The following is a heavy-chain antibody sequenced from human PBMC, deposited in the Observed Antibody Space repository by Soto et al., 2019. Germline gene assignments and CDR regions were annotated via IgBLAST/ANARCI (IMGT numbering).Heavy chain of an antibody. CDR2: IYTSGST. CDR3: AREIISTGDYYYYGMDV. V-gene: IGHV4-4*07. D-gene: IGHD7-27*01. CDR1: GGSISSYY. Sequence: SETLSLTCTVSGGSISSYYWSWIRQPAGKGLEWIGRIYTSGSTNYNPSLKSRVTMSVDTSKNQFSLKLSSVTAADTAVYYCAREIISTGDYYYYGMDVWGQGTTVTVSS. J-gene: IGHJ6*02.